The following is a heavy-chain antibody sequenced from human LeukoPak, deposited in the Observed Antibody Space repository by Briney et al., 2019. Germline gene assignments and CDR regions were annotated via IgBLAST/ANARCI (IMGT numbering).Heavy chain of an antibody. D-gene: IGHD3-10*01. V-gene: IGHV3-64*01. CDR2: ISSNGGST. CDR1: GFTFDDYA. J-gene: IGHJ5*02. Sequence: GRSLRLSCAASGFTFDDYAMHWVRQAPGKGLEYVSAISSNGGSTYYANSVKGRFTISRDNSKNTLYLQMGSLRAEDMAVYYCARLIFGWFDPWGQGTLVTVSS. CDR3: ARLIFGWFDP.